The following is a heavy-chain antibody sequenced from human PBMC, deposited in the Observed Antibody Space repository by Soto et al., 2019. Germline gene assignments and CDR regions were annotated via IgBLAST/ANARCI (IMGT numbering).Heavy chain of an antibody. Sequence: EVQLLESGGGLVQPGGSLRLSCAASGFTFSSHAMSWVRQAPGKGLEWVSVISGSGGSTYYADSVKGRFTISRDNSKNTLYLQMTSLRAEDTAVYYCAKPRSIQLFYFDYWGQGTLVTVSS. CDR1: GFTFSSHA. V-gene: IGHV3-23*01. J-gene: IGHJ4*02. CDR2: ISGSGGST. D-gene: IGHD5-18*01. CDR3: AKPRSIQLFYFDY.